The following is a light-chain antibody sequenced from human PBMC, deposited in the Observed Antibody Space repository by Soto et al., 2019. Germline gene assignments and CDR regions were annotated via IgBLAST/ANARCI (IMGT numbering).Light chain of an antibody. CDR3: QAWDSGIVV. Sequence: SYELTQPPSVIVSPGQTASITCSGDNLGDKFVCWYQQRPGQSPVLVIYQDTKRPSGIPERFSGSNSGNTATLTISGTQAMDEADYSCQAWDSGIVVFGGGTKVTVL. J-gene: IGLJ3*02. V-gene: IGLV3-1*01. CDR1: NLGDKF. CDR2: QDT.